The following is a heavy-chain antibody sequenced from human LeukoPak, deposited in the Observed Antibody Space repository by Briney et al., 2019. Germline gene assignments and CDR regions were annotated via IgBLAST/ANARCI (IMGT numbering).Heavy chain of an antibody. V-gene: IGHV4-34*01. CDR1: GGSFSGYY. D-gene: IGHD3-22*01. Sequence: PSETLSLSYAVSGGSFSGYYWSWIRQPPGQGLEWIGEINHSGSTTYNPSLMSGVTISVETSTNNFSLKLHSVPAADTAVYYCARRPRYYYDSSCFRASYNWFDPWGQGTLVTVSS. CDR3: ARRPRYYYDSSCFRASYNWFDP. J-gene: IGHJ5*02. CDR2: INHSGST.